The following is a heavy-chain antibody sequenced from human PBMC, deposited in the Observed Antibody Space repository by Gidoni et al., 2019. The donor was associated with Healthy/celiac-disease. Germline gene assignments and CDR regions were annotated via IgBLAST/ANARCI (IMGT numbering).Heavy chain of an antibody. CDR1: GGSISSSSYY. CDR2: IYYSGST. Sequence: QLPLQESGPGLVKPSETLSLTCTVSGGSISSSSYYWGWIRQPPGKGLEWIGSIYYSGSTYYNPSLKSRVTISVDTSKNQFSLKLSSVTAADTAVYYCARLVGALDYFDYWGQGTLVTVSS. V-gene: IGHV4-39*01. J-gene: IGHJ4*02. D-gene: IGHD1-26*01. CDR3: ARLVGALDYFDY.